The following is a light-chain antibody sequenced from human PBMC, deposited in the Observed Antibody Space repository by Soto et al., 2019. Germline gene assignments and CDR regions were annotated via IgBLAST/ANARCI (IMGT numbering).Light chain of an antibody. J-gene: IGLJ3*02. CDR3: CSYAGRYTRV. CDR2: DVT. CDR1: SSDVGGYNY. Sequence: QSVLTQPRSVSGSPGQSVTISCTGTSSDVGGYNYVSWYQQHPGKAPNLIIYDVTKRPSGVPDRFSGSKSGNTASLTISGLQAADEADYYCCSYAGRYTRVFGGGTKVTVL. V-gene: IGLV2-11*01.